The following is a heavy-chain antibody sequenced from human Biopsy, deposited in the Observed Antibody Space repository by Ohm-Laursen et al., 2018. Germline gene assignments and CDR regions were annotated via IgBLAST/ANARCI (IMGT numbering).Heavy chain of an antibody. D-gene: IGHD6-6*01. V-gene: IGHV3-21*01. CDR2: ISETSSHI. Sequence: GSLRLSCAASGYSVSSYDMNWVRQAPGKGLEWISYISETSSHIYDADSVRGRFTVARDIAKNSLYLQLNSLRVEDTAVYYCARDSSRRAREGGMDVWGQGPTVTASS. CDR3: ARDSSRRAREGGMDV. CDR1: GYSVSSYD. J-gene: IGHJ6*02.